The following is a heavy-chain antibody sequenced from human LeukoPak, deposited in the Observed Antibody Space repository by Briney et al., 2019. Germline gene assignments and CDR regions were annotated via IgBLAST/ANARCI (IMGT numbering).Heavy chain of an antibody. Sequence: PGGSLRLSCAASGFTFSSYGMHWVHQAPGKGLEWVAVISYDGSNKYYADSVKGRFTISGDNSKNTLYLQMNSLRAEDTAVYYCAKGRERYYYYYGMDVWGQGTTVTVSS. CDR3: AKGRERYYYYYGMDV. J-gene: IGHJ6*02. V-gene: IGHV3-30*18. CDR2: ISYDGSNK. CDR1: GFTFSSYG.